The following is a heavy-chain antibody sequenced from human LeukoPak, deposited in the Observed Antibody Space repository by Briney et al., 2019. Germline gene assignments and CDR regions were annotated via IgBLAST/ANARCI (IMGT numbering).Heavy chain of an antibody. CDR1: GFTFSDYY. CDR3: ARDPTHYCSSTSCPTRDDAFDI. Sequence: GGSLRLSRAASGFTFSDYYMSWIRQAPGKGLEWVSYISSSGSTIYYADSVKGRFTISRDNAKNSLYLQMNSPRAEDTAVYYCARDPTHYCSSTSCPTRDDAFDIWGQGTMVTVSS. V-gene: IGHV3-11*01. CDR2: ISSSGSTI. D-gene: IGHD2-2*01. J-gene: IGHJ3*02.